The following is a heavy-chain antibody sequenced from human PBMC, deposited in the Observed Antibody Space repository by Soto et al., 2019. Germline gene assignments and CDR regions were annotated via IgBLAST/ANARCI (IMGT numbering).Heavy chain of an antibody. CDR2: IIPKYGTP. V-gene: IGHV1-69*01. D-gene: IGHD3-16*01. CDR3: ARCLVDYHLVETHLFDT. CDR1: GVTLGTFA. Sequence: QVHLVQSGAEVKKPGSSVKVSCKASGVTLGTFAIGWVRQAPGQGLEWMGGIIPKYGTPNYARKFQGRVKISADESTMTVYMEMGGLRYEDTAVYYCARCLVDYHLVETHLFDTWGQGTQVTVSS. J-gene: IGHJ5*02.